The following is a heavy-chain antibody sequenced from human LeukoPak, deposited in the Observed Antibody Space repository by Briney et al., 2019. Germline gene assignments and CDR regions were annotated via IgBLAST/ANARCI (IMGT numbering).Heavy chain of an antibody. V-gene: IGHV3-7*03. Sequence: GGSLRLSCAASGFTFSSYWMSWVRQAPGKGLEWVANIKQDGSEKYYVDSVKGRFTISRDNAKNSLYLQMNSLRAEDTAVYYCAKAYGSNGYFQLPIDCWGQGTLVTVSS. CDR3: AKAYGSNGYFQLPIDC. D-gene: IGHD3-22*01. CDR1: GFTFSSYW. CDR2: IKQDGSEK. J-gene: IGHJ4*02.